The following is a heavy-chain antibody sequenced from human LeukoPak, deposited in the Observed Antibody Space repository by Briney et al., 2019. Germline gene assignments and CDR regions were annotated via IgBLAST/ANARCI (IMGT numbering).Heavy chain of an antibody. D-gene: IGHD5-12*01. V-gene: IGHV1-46*01. Sequence: ASVKVSCKASGYTFTSYYMQWVRQAPGQGLEWMGIINPSGGSTTYAQKFQGRVTMTRDMSTSTVYMELSSLRSEDTAVYYCARGHSGYENDYWGQGTLVTVSS. CDR2: INPSGGST. J-gene: IGHJ4*02. CDR1: GYTFTSYY. CDR3: ARGHSGYENDY.